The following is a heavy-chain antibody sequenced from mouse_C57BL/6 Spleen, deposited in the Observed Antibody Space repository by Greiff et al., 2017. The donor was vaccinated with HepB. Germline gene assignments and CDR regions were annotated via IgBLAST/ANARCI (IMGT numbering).Heavy chain of an antibody. Sequence: EVKVEESGGGLVQPGGSMKLSCAASGFTFSDAWMDWVRQSPEKGLEWVAEIRKKANNHTSYYAESVKGKFTISRDDSKSSVELQMNTVRAEDTGIYYCTRGWYYFDYWGQGTTLTVSS. CDR1: GFTFSDAW. J-gene: IGHJ2*01. CDR2: IRKKANNHTS. V-gene: IGHV6-6*01. D-gene: IGHD2-3*01. CDR3: TRGWYYFDY.